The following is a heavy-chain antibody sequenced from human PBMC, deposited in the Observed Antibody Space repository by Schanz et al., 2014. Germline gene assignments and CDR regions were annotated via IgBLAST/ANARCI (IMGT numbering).Heavy chain of an antibody. J-gene: IGHJ6*02. CDR3: ARARFTGYYMDV. CDR1: GDSISGSY. V-gene: IGHV4-59*01. CDR2: IYYSGST. Sequence: QVQLQESGPGLVKPSETLSLTCTVSGDSISGSYWSWIRQPPGKGLEWIGYIYYSGSTDYNPSLKIRVAMSVDTSKNQFSLKLSSVTAADTAVYYCARARFTGYYMDVWGQGTAVTVSS. D-gene: IGHD3-9*01.